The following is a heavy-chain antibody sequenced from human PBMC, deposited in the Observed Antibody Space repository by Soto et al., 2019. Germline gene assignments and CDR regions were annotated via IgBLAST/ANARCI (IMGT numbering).Heavy chain of an antibody. CDR3: ARLRAEKWSSGWYFDY. Sequence: GSLKISCKGTGYSFTSYWIGWVRQMPGKGLEWMGIIYPGDSDTRYSPSFQGQVTISADKSISTAYLQWSSLKASDTAMYYCARLRAEKWSSGWYFDYWGQGTLVTVSS. J-gene: IGHJ4*02. V-gene: IGHV5-51*01. CDR2: IYPGDSDT. D-gene: IGHD6-19*01. CDR1: GYSFTSYW.